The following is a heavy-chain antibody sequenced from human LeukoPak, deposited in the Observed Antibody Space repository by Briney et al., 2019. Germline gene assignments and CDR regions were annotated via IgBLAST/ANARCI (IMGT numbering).Heavy chain of an antibody. J-gene: IGHJ4*02. Sequence: GGSLRLSCAASGFTFSSYCVSWVRQAPGKGLECVANIKQDGSEKYYVDSVKGRFTISRDNAKNSLYLQMNSLRAEDTAVYYCAREHNDFWSGYFDYWGQGTLVTVSS. CDR1: GFTFSSYC. CDR3: AREHNDFWSGYFDY. CDR2: IKQDGSEK. D-gene: IGHD3-3*01. V-gene: IGHV3-7*01.